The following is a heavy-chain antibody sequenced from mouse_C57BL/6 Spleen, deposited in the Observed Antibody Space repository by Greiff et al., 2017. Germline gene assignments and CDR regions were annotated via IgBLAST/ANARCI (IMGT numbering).Heavy chain of an antibody. V-gene: IGHV1-81*01. CDR1: GYTFTSYG. D-gene: IGHD4-1*01. J-gene: IGHJ2*01. CDR3: ARMGAGTSIY. CDR2: IYPRSGNT. Sequence: QVQLKESGAELARPGASVKLSCKASGYTFTSYGISWVKQRTGQGLEWIGEIYPRSGNTYYNEKFKGKATLTADKSSSTAYMELRSLTSEDSAVYFCARMGAGTSIYWGQGTTLTVSS.